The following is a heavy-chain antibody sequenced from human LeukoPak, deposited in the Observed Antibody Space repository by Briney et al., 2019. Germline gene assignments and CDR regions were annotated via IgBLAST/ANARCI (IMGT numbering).Heavy chain of an antibody. CDR3: ARETCSGGSCYNDY. V-gene: IGHV3-74*01. CDR2: INSDGSST. Sequence: PGGSLRLSCAASGFTFSDHYIDWVRQAPGKGLVWVSRINSDGSSTSYADSVKGRFTISRDNAKNTLYLQMNSLRAEDTAVYYCARETCSGGSCYNDYWGQGTLVTVSS. J-gene: IGHJ4*02. CDR1: GFTFSDHY. D-gene: IGHD2-15*01.